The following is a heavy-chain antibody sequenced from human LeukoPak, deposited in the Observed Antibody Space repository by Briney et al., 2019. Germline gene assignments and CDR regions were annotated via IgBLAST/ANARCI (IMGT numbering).Heavy chain of an antibody. V-gene: IGHV4-59*01. CDR1: GGSISSYY. D-gene: IGHD5-18*01. Sequence: SETLSLTCTVSGGSISSYYWSWIRQPPGKGLEWIGYIYYSGSTNYNPSLKSRVTISVDTSKNQFSLKLSSVTAADTAVYYCARDLGGYSYGWPYYFDYWGQGTLVTVSS. CDR2: IYYSGST. CDR3: ARDLGGYSYGWPYYFDY. J-gene: IGHJ4*02.